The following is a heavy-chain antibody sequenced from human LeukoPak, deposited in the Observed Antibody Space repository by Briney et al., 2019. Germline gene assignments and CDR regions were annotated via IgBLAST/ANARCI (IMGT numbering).Heavy chain of an antibody. J-gene: IGHJ6*02. D-gene: IGHD6-19*01. CDR1: GFTFSSYG. Sequence: GGSLRLSCAASGFTFSSYGMHWVRQAPGKGLEWVAVISYDGSNKYYADSVKGRFTISRDNSKNTLYLQMNGLRAEDTAVYYCAKEPMYSSGWYGRGYYYYGMDVWGQGTTVTVSS. V-gene: IGHV3-30*18. CDR3: AKEPMYSSGWYGRGYYYYGMDV. CDR2: ISYDGSNK.